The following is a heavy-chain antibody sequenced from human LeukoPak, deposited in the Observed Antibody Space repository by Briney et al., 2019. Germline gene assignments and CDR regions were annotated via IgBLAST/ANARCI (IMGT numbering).Heavy chain of an antibody. J-gene: IGHJ4*02. CDR1: GFTVRSNY. CDR3: ASGFLDDFWSGHF. V-gene: IGHV3-66*01. D-gene: IGHD3-3*01. Sequence: GGSLRLSCAASGFTVRSNYMSWVRQAPGKGLEWVSVIFSGGDTYYADSVKGRFTISRDDSKNTLYLQMTTLRAEDTAVYYCASGFLDDFWSGHFWGQGTLVTVSS. CDR2: IFSGGDT.